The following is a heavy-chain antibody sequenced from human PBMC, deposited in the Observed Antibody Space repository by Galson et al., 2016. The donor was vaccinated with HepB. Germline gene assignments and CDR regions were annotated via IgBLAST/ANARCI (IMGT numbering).Heavy chain of an antibody. CDR1: GGTFRSYA. J-gene: IGHJ5*02. CDR3: ARTNWNYAWFDP. Sequence: SVKVSCKASGGTFRSYAFSWVRQAPGQGLEWMGRIIPFFGSTNFAQKFQGTVTITADESTSTAFMELSNLRSEDTAVYYCARTNWNYAWFDPWGQGTLVTVSS. CDR2: IIPFFGST. D-gene: IGHD1-7*01. V-gene: IGHV1-69*13.